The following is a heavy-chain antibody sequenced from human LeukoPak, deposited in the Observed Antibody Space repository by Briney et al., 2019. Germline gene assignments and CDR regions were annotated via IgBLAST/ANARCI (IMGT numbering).Heavy chain of an antibody. V-gene: IGHV3-30*18. J-gene: IGHJ4*02. CDR2: ISYDGSNK. D-gene: IGHD5-18*01. Sequence: GGSLRLSCAASGFTFSSYGMHWVRQAPGKGLEWVAVISYDGSNKYYADSVKGRFTISRDNSKNTLYLQMHSLSAEDTAVYYCAKRDTAMAPGGHWGQGTLVTVSS. CDR3: AKRDTAMAPGGH. CDR1: GFTFSSYG.